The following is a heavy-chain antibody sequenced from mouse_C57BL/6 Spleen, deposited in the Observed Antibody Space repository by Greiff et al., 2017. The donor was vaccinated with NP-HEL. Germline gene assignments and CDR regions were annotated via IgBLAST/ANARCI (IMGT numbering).Heavy chain of an antibody. V-gene: IGHV14-3*01. D-gene: IGHD2-3*01. CDR2: IDPANGNT. CDR3: SRNDGYSGYFDY. CDR1: GFNIKNTY. Sequence: EVQLQESVAELVRPGASVKLSCTASGFNIKNTYMHWVKQRPEQGLEWIGRIDPANGNTKYAPKFQGKATLTADTSSNTAYLQLSSLTYEDTAIYYCSRNDGYSGYFDYWGQGTTLTVSS. J-gene: IGHJ2*01.